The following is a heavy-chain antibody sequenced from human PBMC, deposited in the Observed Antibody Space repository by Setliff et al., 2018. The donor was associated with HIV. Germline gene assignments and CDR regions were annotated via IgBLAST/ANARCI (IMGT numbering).Heavy chain of an antibody. Sequence: SETLSLTCTVSGGSISSHYWSWIRQPLGKGPEWVGNVEYSGSTNYNPSLKSRVTISLDRSKTQFSLKLSSVTAADTAVYYCARTKFGSYSDYWGQGTLVTVSS. J-gene: IGHJ4*02. CDR3: ARTKFGSYSDY. CDR2: VEYSGST. D-gene: IGHD3-10*01. V-gene: IGHV4-59*11. CDR1: GGSISSHY.